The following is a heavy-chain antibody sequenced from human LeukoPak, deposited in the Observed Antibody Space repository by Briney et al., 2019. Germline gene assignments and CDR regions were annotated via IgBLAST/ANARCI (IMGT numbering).Heavy chain of an antibody. CDR2: ISYSGST. CDR3: ARRDRSGHDFGYFDH. V-gene: IGHV4-39*01. D-gene: IGHD5-12*01. CDR1: GFSINSRSSF. Sequence: SETLSLTCAVSGFSINSRSSFWGWIRQPPGKGLEWIGSISYSGSTYYNPSLKSRVTISVETSTNQFSLKLSSVTAADTAVFYCARRDRSGHDFGYFDHWGQGTLVTVSS. J-gene: IGHJ4*02.